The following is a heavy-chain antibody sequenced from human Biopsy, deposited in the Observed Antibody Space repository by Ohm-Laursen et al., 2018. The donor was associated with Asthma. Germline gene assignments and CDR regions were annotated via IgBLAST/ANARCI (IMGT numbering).Heavy chain of an antibody. Sequence: ASEKASCKASGYNFISFAIHWVRQAPGQRLEWMRWVNTGNGDTKYSQKFQGRVTITRDTSASTAYMELRSLRSEDTATYYCARTYCDFLTGQVKDVFGVWGHGTMVTVSS. D-gene: IGHD3-9*01. CDR3: ARTYCDFLTGQVKDVFGV. CDR2: VNTGNGDT. J-gene: IGHJ3*01. V-gene: IGHV1-3*04. CDR1: GYNFISFA.